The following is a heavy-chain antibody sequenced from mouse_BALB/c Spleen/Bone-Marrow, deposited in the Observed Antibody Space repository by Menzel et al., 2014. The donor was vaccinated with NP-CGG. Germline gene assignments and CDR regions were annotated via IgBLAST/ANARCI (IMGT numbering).Heavy chain of an antibody. J-gene: IGHJ2*01. V-gene: IGHV1-15*01. Sequence: VKLMESGAELVRPGASVTLSCKASGYTFTDYEMHWVKQTPVHGLEWIGAIDPETGGTAYNQKFKGKATLTADKSSSTAYMELRSLTSEDSAVYYCTRWGLITTAPFDYWGQGTTLTVSS. CDR3: TRWGLITTAPFDY. CDR1: GYTFTDYE. CDR2: IDPETGGT. D-gene: IGHD1-2*01.